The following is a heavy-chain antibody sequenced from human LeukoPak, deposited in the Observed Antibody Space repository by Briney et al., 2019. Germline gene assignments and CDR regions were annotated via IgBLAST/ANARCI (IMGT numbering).Heavy chain of an antibody. V-gene: IGHV1-18*01. CDR3: ARARGSSWSFDY. CDR2: ISAYNGDT. J-gene: IGHJ4*02. D-gene: IGHD6-13*01. CDR1: GYAFTNYG. Sequence: ASVKVSCKASGYAFTNYGIIWVRQAPGQGLEYMGWISAYNGDTNYEQKLQGRVTMTTDTSTSTAYVELRSLRSDDTALCYCARARGSSWSFDYWGQGTLVTVSS.